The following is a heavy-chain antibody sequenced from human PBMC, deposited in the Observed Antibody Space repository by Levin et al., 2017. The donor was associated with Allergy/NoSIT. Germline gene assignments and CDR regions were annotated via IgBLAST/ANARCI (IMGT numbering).Heavy chain of an antibody. Sequence: ASVKVSCKASGYTFSNYDITWVRQAPGQGLEWMGWTSPHSGTTNYAQILQGRVTMTTDTSTSTAYLELRSLRPDDTAVYYCARGSSSWPYGMDVWGQGTTVTVSS. CDR2: TSPHSGTT. CDR1: GYTFSNYD. D-gene: IGHD6-13*01. J-gene: IGHJ6*02. CDR3: ARGSSSWPYGMDV. V-gene: IGHV1-18*01.